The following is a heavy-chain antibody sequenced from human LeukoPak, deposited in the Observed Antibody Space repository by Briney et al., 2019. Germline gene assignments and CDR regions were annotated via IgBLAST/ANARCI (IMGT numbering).Heavy chain of an antibody. CDR2: INPNSGGT. V-gene: IGHV1-2*02. J-gene: IGHJ4*02. Sequence: ASVKVSCKASGYTFTCYYMHWVRQAPGQGLEWMGWINPNSGGTNYAQKFQGRVTMTRDTSISTAYMELSRLRSDDTAVYYCARRCTSCSDFDYWGQGTLVTVSS. CDR1: GYTFTCYY. CDR3: ARRCTSCSDFDY. D-gene: IGHD2-2*01.